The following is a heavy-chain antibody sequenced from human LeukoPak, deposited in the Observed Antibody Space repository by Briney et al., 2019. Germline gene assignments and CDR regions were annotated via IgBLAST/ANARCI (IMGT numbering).Heavy chain of an antibody. CDR2: ISYDGSNK. V-gene: IGHV3-30*18. CDR1: GFTFSSYG. Sequence: GGSLRLSCAVSGFTFSSYGMHWVRQAPGKGLEWVAVISYDGSNKYYADSVKGRFTISRDNSKNTLYLQMNSLRAEDTAVYYCAKDSSDYVWGSYRQYYYYYYGMDVWGQGTTVTVSS. J-gene: IGHJ6*02. CDR3: AKDSSDYVWGSYRQYYYYYYGMDV. D-gene: IGHD3-16*02.